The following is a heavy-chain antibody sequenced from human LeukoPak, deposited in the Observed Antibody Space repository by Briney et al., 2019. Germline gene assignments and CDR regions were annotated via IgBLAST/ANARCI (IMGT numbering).Heavy chain of an antibody. Sequence: ASVKVSCKASGYTFTSYYMHWVRQAPGQGLEWMGIINPSGGSTSYAQKFQGRVTMTRDMSTSTVYMELSSLRSEDTAVYYCAGEVAVAGIAEGYWGQGTLVTVSS. CDR2: INPSGGST. J-gene: IGHJ4*02. V-gene: IGHV1-46*01. CDR3: AGEVAVAGIAEGY. D-gene: IGHD6-19*01. CDR1: GYTFTSYY.